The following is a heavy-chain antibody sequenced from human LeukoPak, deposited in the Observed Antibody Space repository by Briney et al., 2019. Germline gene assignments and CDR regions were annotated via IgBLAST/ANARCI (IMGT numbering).Heavy chain of an antibody. CDR3: ARGRVLWFGELYYFDY. V-gene: IGHV4-34*01. D-gene: IGHD3-10*01. J-gene: IGHJ4*02. CDR1: GGSSSGYY. CDR2: INHSGST. Sequence: SETLSLTCAVYGGSSSGYYWSWIRQPPGKGLEWIGEINHSGSTNYNPSLKSRVTISVDTSKNQFSLKLSSVTAADTAVYYCARGRVLWFGELYYFDYWGQGTLVTVSS.